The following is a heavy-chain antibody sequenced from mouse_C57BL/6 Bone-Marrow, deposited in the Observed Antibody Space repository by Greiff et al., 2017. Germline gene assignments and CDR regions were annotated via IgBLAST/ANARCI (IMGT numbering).Heavy chain of an antibody. CDR3: ARGGWLLPLYAMDY. CDR1: CYSITSGYY. CDR2: ISYDGSN. J-gene: IGHJ4*01. D-gene: IGHD2-3*01. Sequence: EVQLQESGPGLVKPSQSLSLTCSVTCYSITSGYYWNWIRQFPGNKLEWMGYISYDGSNNYNPSLKNRISITRDPSKNQFFLKLNSVTTEDTATYYCARGGWLLPLYAMDYWGQGTSVTVSS. V-gene: IGHV3-6*01.